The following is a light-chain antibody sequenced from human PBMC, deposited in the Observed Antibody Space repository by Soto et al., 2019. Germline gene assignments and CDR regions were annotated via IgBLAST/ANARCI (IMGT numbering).Light chain of an antibody. CDR1: QSVNNK. CDR2: DAS. CDR3: QQYNHWPT. V-gene: IGKV3-15*01. Sequence: EVVLTQSPATLSVSPGERATLSCRAGQSVNNKLAWYQQTPGQPPRLLIYDASTRATGVPVRFSGSGSGTEFTLTISSLQSEDFAVYYCQQYNHWPTFGQGTKLEIK. J-gene: IGKJ2*01.